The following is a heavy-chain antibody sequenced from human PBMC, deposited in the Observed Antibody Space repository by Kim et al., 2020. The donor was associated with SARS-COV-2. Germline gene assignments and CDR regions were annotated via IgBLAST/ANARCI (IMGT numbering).Heavy chain of an antibody. V-gene: IGHV3-30*07. CDR3: AREGVDGYSYAGVFFDY. Sequence: VKGRFTISRDNSKNTLYLQMNSLRAEDTAVYYCAREGVDGYSYAGVFFDYWGQGTLVTVSS. D-gene: IGHD5-18*01. J-gene: IGHJ4*02.